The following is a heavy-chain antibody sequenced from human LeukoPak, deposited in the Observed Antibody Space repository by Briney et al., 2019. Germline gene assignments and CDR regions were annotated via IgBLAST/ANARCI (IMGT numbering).Heavy chain of an antibody. D-gene: IGHD1-26*01. CDR3: TRRGGGSYSYYYYGMDV. J-gene: IGHJ6*02. V-gene: IGHV5-51*01. CDR1: GYNFTSYW. Sequence: GESLKFSCKGSGYNFTSYWIGWVRQMPGKGLEWMGIIYPGDSDTRYSPSFQGQVTISADKSISTAYLQWSSLKASDTAMYYCTRRGGGSYSYYYYGMDVWGQGTTVTVSS. CDR2: IYPGDSDT.